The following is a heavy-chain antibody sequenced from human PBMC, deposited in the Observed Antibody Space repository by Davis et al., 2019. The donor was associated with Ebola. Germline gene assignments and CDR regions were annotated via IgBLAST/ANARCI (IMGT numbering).Heavy chain of an antibody. CDR1: GFTFSSYA. Sequence: GESLKISCAASGFTFSSYAMHWVRQAPGKGLEWVAVIWYDGSNKYYADSVKGRFTISRDNSKNTLYLQMNSLRAEDTAVYYCAREAVAGSFDYWGQGTLVTVSS. J-gene: IGHJ4*02. V-gene: IGHV3-33*08. CDR2: IWYDGSNK. CDR3: AREAVAGSFDY. D-gene: IGHD6-19*01.